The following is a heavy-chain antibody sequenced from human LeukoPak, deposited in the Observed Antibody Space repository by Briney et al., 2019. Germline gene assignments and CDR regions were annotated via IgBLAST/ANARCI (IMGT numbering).Heavy chain of an antibody. D-gene: IGHD5-12*01. CDR3: AKGAYDYIEIGYFDS. V-gene: IGHV3-23*01. CDR1: GFTSTNYA. Sequence: GGSLRLSCAASGFTSTNYAMNWVRQAPGKGLEWVSVLIGSSGSTDYADSVKGRFTISRDNSKNTVFLQMNSLRAEDTAIYFCAKGAYDYIEIGYFDSWGQGTLVTVSS. J-gene: IGHJ4*02. CDR2: LIGSSGST.